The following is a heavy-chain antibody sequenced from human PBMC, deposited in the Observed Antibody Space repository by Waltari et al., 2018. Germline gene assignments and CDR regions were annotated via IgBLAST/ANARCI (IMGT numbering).Heavy chain of an antibody. CDR3: ARVSTNNGPGDLDY. J-gene: IGHJ4*02. V-gene: IGHV1-18*01. D-gene: IGHD2-8*01. CDR2: VSGYNGDT. CDR1: GYTFQSYA. Sequence: VQLVQSATEVKKPGASVMVPCKTSGYTFQSYAFSWVRQAPGQGLEWMGCVSGYNGDTFYAQNFQDRLTMTTETSTTTTYMELRNLRSDDTAIYYCARVSTNNGPGDLDYWGQGTLVTVSA.